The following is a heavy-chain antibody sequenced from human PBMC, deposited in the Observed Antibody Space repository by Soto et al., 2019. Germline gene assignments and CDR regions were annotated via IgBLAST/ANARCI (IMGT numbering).Heavy chain of an antibody. D-gene: IGHD6-13*01. J-gene: IGHJ5*02. V-gene: IGHV4-34*01. CDR3: ARGGGSSWYPPYNWFDP. Sequence: KASETLSLTCAVYGGSFSGYYWSWIRQPPGKGLEWIGEINHSGSTNYNPSLKSRVTISVDTSKNQFSLKLSSVTAADTAVYYCARGGGSSWYPPYNWFDPWGQGTLVTVSS. CDR1: GGSFSGYY. CDR2: INHSGST.